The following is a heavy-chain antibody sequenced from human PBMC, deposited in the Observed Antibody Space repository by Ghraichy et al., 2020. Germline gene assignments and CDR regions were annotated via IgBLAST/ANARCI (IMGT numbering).Heavy chain of an antibody. J-gene: IGHJ6*02. Sequence: GGSLRLSCAASGFTVSSNYMSWVRQAPGKGLEWVSVIYSGGSTYYADSVKGRFTISRDNSKNTLYLQMNSLRAEDTAVYYCARDTAGGSYYDTPNYYYGMDVWGQGTTVTVSS. CDR1: GFTVSSNY. D-gene: IGHD1-26*01. CDR3: ARDTAGGSYYDTPNYYYGMDV. CDR2: IYSGGST. V-gene: IGHV3-66*01.